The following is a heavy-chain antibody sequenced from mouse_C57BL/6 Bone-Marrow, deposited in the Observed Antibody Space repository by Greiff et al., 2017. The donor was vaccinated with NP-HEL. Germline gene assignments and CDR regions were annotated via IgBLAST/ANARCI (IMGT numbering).Heavy chain of an antibody. CDR1: GYTFTSYW. CDR3: ARWYDYGSSWGYFDV. D-gene: IGHD1-1*01. J-gene: IGHJ1*03. CDR2: IDPNSGGT. Sequence: QVQLQHPLSYLFNPVASVKLSCKASGYTFTSYWMHWVKQRPGRGLEWIGRIDPNSGGTKYNEKFKSKATLTVDKPSSTAYMQLSSLTSEVSAVYYCARWYDYGSSWGYFDVWGTGTTVTVSS. V-gene: IGHV1-72*01.